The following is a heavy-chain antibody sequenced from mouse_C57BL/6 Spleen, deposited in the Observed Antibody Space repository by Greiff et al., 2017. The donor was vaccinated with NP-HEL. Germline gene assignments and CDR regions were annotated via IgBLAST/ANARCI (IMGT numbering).Heavy chain of an antibody. V-gene: IGHV1-64*01. CDR1: GYTFTSYW. CDR2: IHPNSGST. D-gene: IGHD2-3*01. CDR3: AREGDLIYDGYSRFDY. J-gene: IGHJ2*01. Sequence: VQLQQPGAELVKPGASVKLSCKASGYTFTSYWMHWVKQRPGQGLEWIGMIHPNSGSTNYNEKFKSKATLTVDKSSSTAYMQLSSLTSEDSAVYYCAREGDLIYDGYSRFDYWGQGTTLTVSS.